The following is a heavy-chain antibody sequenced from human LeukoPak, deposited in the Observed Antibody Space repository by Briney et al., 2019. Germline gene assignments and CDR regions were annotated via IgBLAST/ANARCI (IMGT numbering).Heavy chain of an antibody. Sequence: SETLSLTCTVSGGSISSSSYYWGWIRQPPGKGLEWIGSIYYSGSTYYNPSLKSRVTISVDTSKNQFSLKLSSVTAADTAVYYCAREGSGRYDIFDYWGQGTLVTVSS. CDR1: GGSISSSSYY. V-gene: IGHV4-39*02. CDR3: AREGSGRYDIFDY. CDR2: IYYSGST. J-gene: IGHJ4*02. D-gene: IGHD3-9*01.